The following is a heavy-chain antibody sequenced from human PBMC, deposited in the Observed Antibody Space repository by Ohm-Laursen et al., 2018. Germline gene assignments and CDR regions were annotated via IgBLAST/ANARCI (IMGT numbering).Heavy chain of an antibody. J-gene: IGHJ4*02. CDR2: ISYDGSNK. V-gene: IGHV3-30*03. CDR1: GFTFRSYG. CDR3: ARDRAWDSDY. Sequence: SLRLSCAASGFTFRSYGMHWVRQPPGKGLEWVAVISYDGSNKYYAGSVKGRFTISRDNSKNTLSLQMNSLRAEDPAVYYCARDRAWDSDYWGQGTLVTVSS. D-gene: IGHD1-26*01.